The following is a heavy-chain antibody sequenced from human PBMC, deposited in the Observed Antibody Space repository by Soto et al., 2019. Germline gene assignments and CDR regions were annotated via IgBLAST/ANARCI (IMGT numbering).Heavy chain of an antibody. D-gene: IGHD2-8*01. Sequence: GGSLRLSCAASGFTFSSYWMHWVRQAPGKGLVWVSRINSDGSSTSYADSVKGRFTISRDNAKNTLYLQMNSLRAEDTAVYYCARALGYCTNGVCYRGADAFDIWGQGTMVTVS. CDR1: GFTFSSYW. V-gene: IGHV3-74*01. CDR2: INSDGSST. J-gene: IGHJ3*02. CDR3: ARALGYCTNGVCYRGADAFDI.